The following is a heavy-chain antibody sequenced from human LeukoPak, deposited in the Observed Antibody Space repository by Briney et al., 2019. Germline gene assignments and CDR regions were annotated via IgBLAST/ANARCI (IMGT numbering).Heavy chain of an antibody. CDR3: ARGPNSYGYDWFDP. V-gene: IGHV3-49*03. CDR1: GFTFGDYA. CDR2: IRSKAYGGTT. J-gene: IGHJ5*02. D-gene: IGHD5-18*01. Sequence: GGSLRLSCTASGFTFGDYAMSWFRQAPGKGLEWVGFIRSKAYGGTTEYAASVKGRFTISRDDSKSIAYLQMNSLRAEDTAVYYCARGPNSYGYDWFDPWGQGTLVTVSS.